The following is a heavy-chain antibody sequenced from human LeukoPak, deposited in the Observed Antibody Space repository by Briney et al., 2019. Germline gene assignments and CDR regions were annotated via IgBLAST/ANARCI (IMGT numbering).Heavy chain of an antibody. CDR2: ISGSGGST. D-gene: IGHD3-9*01. V-gene: IGHV3-23*01. J-gene: IGHJ6*03. CDR3: ARESYILTSLYYYYYMDV. CDR1: GFTFSSYG. Sequence: QPGGSLRLSCAASGFTFSSYGMSWVRQAPGKGLEWVSAISGSGGSTYYADSVKGRFTISRDNSKNTLYLQMNSLRAEDTAVYYCARESYILTSLYYYYYMDVWGKGTTVTISS.